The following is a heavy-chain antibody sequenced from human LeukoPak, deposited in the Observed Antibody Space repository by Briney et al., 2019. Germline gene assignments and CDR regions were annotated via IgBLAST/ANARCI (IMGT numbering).Heavy chain of an antibody. CDR3: ASRRYYDFWSGYYF. J-gene: IGHJ4*02. Sequence: SVKVSCKASGGTFSSYAISWVRQAPGQGLEWMGGIIPIFGTANYAQKFQGRVTITADESTSTAYMELSSLRSEDTAVYYCASRRYYDFWSGYYFWAQGTLVTVSS. CDR2: IIPIFGTA. D-gene: IGHD3-3*01. CDR1: GGTFSSYA. V-gene: IGHV1-69*13.